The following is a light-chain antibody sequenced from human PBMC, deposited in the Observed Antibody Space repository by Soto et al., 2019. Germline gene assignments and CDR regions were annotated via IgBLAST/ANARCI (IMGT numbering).Light chain of an antibody. Sequence: DIQMTQSPSSLSASVGDRVTISCRASQIISTYLNWYQQKPGTAPRLLISRASSVKSGVPPRFSGSGSGRDFTLTISSRLPEDIATYFCQQSYTSPPLTFGQGTKVEVK. CDR1: QIISTY. CDR2: RAS. CDR3: QQSYTSPPLT. J-gene: IGKJ1*01. V-gene: IGKV1-39*01.